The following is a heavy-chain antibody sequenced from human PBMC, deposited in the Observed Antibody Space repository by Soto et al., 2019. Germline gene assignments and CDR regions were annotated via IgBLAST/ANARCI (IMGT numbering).Heavy chain of an antibody. CDR1: GFTFSSYA. CDR2: ISGSGGST. CDR3: AKIYSSGWDYYYYGMDV. J-gene: IGHJ6*02. Sequence: GGSLRLSCAASGFTFSSYAMSWVRQAPGKGLEWVSAISGSGGSTYYADSVKGRFTISRANSKNTLYLQMNSLRAEDTAVYYCAKIYSSGWDYYYYGMDVWGQGTTVTVSS. V-gene: IGHV3-23*01. D-gene: IGHD6-19*01.